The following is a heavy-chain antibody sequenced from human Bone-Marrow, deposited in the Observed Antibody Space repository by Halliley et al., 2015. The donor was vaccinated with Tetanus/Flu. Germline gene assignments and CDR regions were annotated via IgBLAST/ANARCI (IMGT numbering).Heavy chain of an antibody. V-gene: IGHV3-53*01. D-gene: IGHD3-3*01. J-gene: IGHJ4*02. Sequence: SLRLSCAASGFTVSSYHMTWVRQAPGKGLEWVSTIYIDATTYYADSVKGRFTISRDYSKNTLYLQMNTLRAEDTAVYYCAKSLVPGSGFEAIPDYWGQGTLVTVSS. CDR2: IYIDATT. CDR1: GFTVSSYH. CDR3: AKSLVPGSGFEAIPDY.